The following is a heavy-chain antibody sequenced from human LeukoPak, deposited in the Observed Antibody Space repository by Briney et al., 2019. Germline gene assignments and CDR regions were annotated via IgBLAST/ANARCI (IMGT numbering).Heavy chain of an antibody. CDR1: GGSISSSSYY. Sequence: PSETLSLTCTVSGGSISSSSYYWGWIRQPPGKGLEWIGSIYYSGSTYYNPSLKSRVTISVDTSKNQFSLKLSSVTAADTAVYYCARALTARNAFDIWGQGTMVTVSS. D-gene: IGHD2-21*02. CDR2: IYYSGST. J-gene: IGHJ3*02. CDR3: ARALTARNAFDI. V-gene: IGHV4-39*07.